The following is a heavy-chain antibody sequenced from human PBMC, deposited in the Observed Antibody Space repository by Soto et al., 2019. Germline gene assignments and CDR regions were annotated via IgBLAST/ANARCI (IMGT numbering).Heavy chain of an antibody. CDR1: GYTFSAYT. Sequence: ASVKVSCKATGYTFSAYTMNWVRQAPGQSLEWMGWINAGSGNTKYSQNFQDRVSITRDTSASTVYMELTGLTSEDTAVYYCARDTETLGPRANDALDIWGQGTMVTVSS. CDR2: INAGSGNT. J-gene: IGHJ3*02. V-gene: IGHV1-3*01. CDR3: ARDTETLGPRANDALDI. D-gene: IGHD3-3*02.